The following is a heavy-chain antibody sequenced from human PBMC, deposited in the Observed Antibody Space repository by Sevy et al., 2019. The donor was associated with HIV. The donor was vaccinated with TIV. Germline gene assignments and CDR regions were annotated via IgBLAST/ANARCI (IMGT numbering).Heavy chain of an antibody. CDR1: GGSFSGYY. V-gene: IGHV4-34*01. CDR3: ARSIAAAGTIDY. CDR2: INHSGST. J-gene: IGHJ4*02. D-gene: IGHD6-13*01. Sequence: SETLSLTCAVYGGSFSGYYWSWIRQPPGKGLEWIGEINHSGSTNYNPSLKSRVTISIDTSKNQFSLKLSSVTAADTAVYYCARSIAAAGTIDYWGQGTLVTVSS.